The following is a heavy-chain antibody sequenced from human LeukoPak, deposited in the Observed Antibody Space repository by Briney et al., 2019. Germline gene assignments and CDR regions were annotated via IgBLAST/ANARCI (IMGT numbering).Heavy chain of an antibody. V-gene: IGHV1-2*02. D-gene: IGHD3-22*01. J-gene: IGHJ3*02. CDR1: GYTFTAHY. CDR3: ARDYYDNSGFGAFDI. Sequence: ASVKVSCKASGYTFTAHYMHWVRQAPGQGLEWMGWINPNSGGTKYAQNFQARVTMTRDTSIRTFYMELSRLRSDDTAVYYCARDYYDNSGFGAFDIWGQGTMVTVSS. CDR2: INPNSGGT.